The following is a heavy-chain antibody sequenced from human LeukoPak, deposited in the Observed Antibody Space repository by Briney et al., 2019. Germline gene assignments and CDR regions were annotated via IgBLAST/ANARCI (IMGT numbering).Heavy chain of an antibody. CDR1: GFTFSSYA. V-gene: IGHV3-23*01. CDR2: ISDSGDIT. Sequence: GGSLRLSCAASGFTFSSYAMSWVRQAPGKGLEWVSGISDSGDITYYADSVKGRFTISRDNSKNTLYVQMNSLRVEDTAVYFCAKDRRGGSYYAATLDIWGPGTMVTVSS. D-gene: IGHD1-26*01. CDR3: AKDRRGGSYYAATLDI. J-gene: IGHJ3*02.